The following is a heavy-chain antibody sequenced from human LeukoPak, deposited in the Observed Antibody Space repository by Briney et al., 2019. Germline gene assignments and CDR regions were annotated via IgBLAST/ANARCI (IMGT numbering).Heavy chain of an antibody. J-gene: IGHJ4*02. Sequence: SETLSLTCTVSGGSINSGSYYWSWIRQPAGKGLEWIGYIYYSGSTNYNPSLKSRVTISVDTSKYQFSLTLNSVTAADTAVYYCARVITVRGVIFDYWGQGTLVTVSS. CDR1: GGSINSGSYY. CDR2: IYYSGST. D-gene: IGHD3-16*01. CDR3: ARVITVRGVIFDY. V-gene: IGHV4-61*10.